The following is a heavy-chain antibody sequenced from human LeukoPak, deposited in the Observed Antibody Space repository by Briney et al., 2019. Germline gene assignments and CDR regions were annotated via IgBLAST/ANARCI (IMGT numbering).Heavy chain of an antibody. V-gene: IGHV4-31*03. CDR2: IYYSAST. CDR3: ARGPWGIAAV. CDR1: GGSISSGGYY. Sequence: SQTLSLTCTVSGGSISSGGYYWSWIRQHPGKGLEWIGYIYYSASTYYNPSLKSRVTISVDTSKNQFSLKLSSVTAADTAVYYCARGPWGIAAVWGQGTLVTVSS. J-gene: IGHJ4*02. D-gene: IGHD6-13*01.